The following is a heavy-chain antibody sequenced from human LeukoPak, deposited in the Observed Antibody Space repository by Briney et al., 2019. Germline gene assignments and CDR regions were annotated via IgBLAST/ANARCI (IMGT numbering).Heavy chain of an antibody. V-gene: IGHV3-15*01. Sequence: PGGSLRLSCAASGLTFSNAWMSWVRQAPGKGLEWVGRIKSKTDGGTTDCAAPVKGRFTISRDDSKNTLYLQMNSLKTEDTAVYYCTTGSIAAAGTSGAFDIWGQGTMVTVSS. CDR1: GLTFSNAW. CDR2: IKSKTDGGTT. D-gene: IGHD6-13*01. CDR3: TTGSIAAAGTSGAFDI. J-gene: IGHJ3*02.